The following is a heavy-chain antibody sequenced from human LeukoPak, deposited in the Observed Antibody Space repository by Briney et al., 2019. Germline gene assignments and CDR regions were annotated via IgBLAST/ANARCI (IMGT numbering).Heavy chain of an antibody. J-gene: IGHJ4*02. CDR3: VRDPGELIVATTFDS. CDR1: GYSFNSYG. CDR2: ISASNGNT. V-gene: IGHV1-18*01. D-gene: IGHD5-12*01. Sequence: GASVKVSCKTSGYSFNSYGISWVRQAPGQGLEWMGWISASNGNTKYAQKFQGRVTMTTDSSTSTAYMDLRSLRSDDTAVYYCVRDPGELIVATTFDSWGQGTLVTVSS.